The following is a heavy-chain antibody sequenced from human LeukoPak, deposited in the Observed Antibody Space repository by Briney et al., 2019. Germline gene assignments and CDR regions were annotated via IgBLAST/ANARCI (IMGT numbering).Heavy chain of an antibody. V-gene: IGHV1-2*02. J-gene: IGHJ4*02. Sequence: ASVKVSCESSGYTFTGYYMHWVRQAPGQGLEWMGWINPNSGGTNYAQKFQGRVTMTRDTSISTAYMELSRLRSDDTAVCYCARAWLIKKRYDSSGYLGYWGQGTLVTV. CDR2: INPNSGGT. CDR3: ARAWLIKKRYDSSGYLGY. D-gene: IGHD3-22*01. CDR1: GYTFTGYY.